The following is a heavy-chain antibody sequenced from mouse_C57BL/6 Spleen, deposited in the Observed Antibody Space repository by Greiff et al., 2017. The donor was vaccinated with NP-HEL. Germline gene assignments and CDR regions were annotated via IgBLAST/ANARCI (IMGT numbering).Heavy chain of an antibody. CDR2: IYPGSGNT. Sequence: VQLQQSGAELVRPGASVKLSCKASGYTFTDYYINWVKQRPGQGLEWIARIYPGSGNTYYNEKFKGKATLTAEKSSSTAYMQLSSLTSEDSAVYFCARSGITTVVDWYFDVWGTGTTVTVSS. J-gene: IGHJ1*03. CDR1: GYTFTDYY. D-gene: IGHD1-1*01. CDR3: ARSGITTVVDWYFDV. V-gene: IGHV1-76*01.